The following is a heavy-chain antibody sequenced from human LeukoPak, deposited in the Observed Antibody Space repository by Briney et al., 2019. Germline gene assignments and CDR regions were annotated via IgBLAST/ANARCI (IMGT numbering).Heavy chain of an antibody. V-gene: IGHV4-31*03. CDR1: GGSISSGAYY. D-gene: IGHD2-15*01. CDR3: SRARDCSGGTGYQFNWFDP. CDR2: IFYSGNT. Sequence: SQTLSLTCTVSGGSISSGAYYWSWIRQHPGKGLEWIGYIFYSGNTYYNPSLKSRVTISVDTSKNQFSLTLSSVTAAGTAVYYCSRARDCSGGTGYQFNWFDPSGQGTLVTVSS. J-gene: IGHJ5*02.